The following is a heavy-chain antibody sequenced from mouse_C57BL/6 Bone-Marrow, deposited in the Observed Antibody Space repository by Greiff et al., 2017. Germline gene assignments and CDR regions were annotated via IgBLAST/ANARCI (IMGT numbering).Heavy chain of an antibody. V-gene: IGHV8-8*01. CDR1: GFSLSTSGMG. CDR3: ARPRSGGYWYFDV. Sequence: ESGPGILQPSQTLSLTCSSSGFSLSTSGMGVGWIRQPSGKGLEWLAHIWWDDDKYYNPALKSRLTISKDTSKNQVFLQIAHVDTADTATYYCARPRSGGYWYFDVWGTGTTVTVSS. J-gene: IGHJ1*03. CDR2: IWWDDDK.